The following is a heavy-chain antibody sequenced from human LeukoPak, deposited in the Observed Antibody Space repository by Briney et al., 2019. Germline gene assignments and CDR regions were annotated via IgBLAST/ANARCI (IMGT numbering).Heavy chain of an antibody. J-gene: IGHJ4*02. Sequence: GGSLRLSCSASGFTFSSYIMHWARQAPGKGLEYASAITSNGDTTYYADSVKGRVTISRDNSKNTLYLQMSSLRAEDTAVYYCVKDDSYYYDSSGRDSWGQGTLVTVSS. CDR3: VKDDSYYYDSSGRDS. V-gene: IGHV3-64D*09. D-gene: IGHD3-22*01. CDR1: GFTFSSYI. CDR2: ITSNGDTT.